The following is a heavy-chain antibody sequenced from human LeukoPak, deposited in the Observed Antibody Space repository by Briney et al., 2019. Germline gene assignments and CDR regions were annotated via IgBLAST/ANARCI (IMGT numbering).Heavy chain of an antibody. CDR1: GFTFSSYA. J-gene: IGHJ3*02. V-gene: IGHV3-23*01. D-gene: IGHD3-22*01. CDR3: AKGITYYDSSGYYYPPHAFDI. CDR2: ISGSGGST. Sequence: GGSLRLSCAASGFTFSSYAMSWVRQTPGKGLEWVSAISGSGGSTYYADSVKGRFTISRDNSKNTLYLQMNSLRAEDTAVYYCAKGITYYDSSGYYYPPHAFDIWGQGTMVTVSS.